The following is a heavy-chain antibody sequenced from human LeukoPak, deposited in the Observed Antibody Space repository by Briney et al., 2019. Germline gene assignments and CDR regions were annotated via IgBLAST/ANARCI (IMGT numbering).Heavy chain of an antibody. CDR2: IYYSGST. CDR1: GGSISSYY. V-gene: IGHV4-59*01. Sequence: PSETLSLTCTVSGGSISSYYWSWIRQPPGKGLEWIGYIYYSGSTNYNPSLKSRVTISVDTSKNQFSLKLSSVTAADTAVYYCARTGDNTGYYVWLDPWGQGTLVTVSS. D-gene: IGHD1-26*01. J-gene: IGHJ5*02. CDR3: ARTGDNTGYYVWLDP.